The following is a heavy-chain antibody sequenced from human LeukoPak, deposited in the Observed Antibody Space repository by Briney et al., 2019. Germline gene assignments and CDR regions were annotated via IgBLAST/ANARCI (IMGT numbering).Heavy chain of an antibody. CDR1: GFTFSSYW. V-gene: IGHV3-74*01. D-gene: IGHD1-14*01. Sequence: GGSLRLSCAASGFTFSSYWMHWVRQAPGKGLVWVSRINSDGSSTSYAASVKGRFTISRDNAKNTLYLQMNSLRAEDTAVYYCAKDVAYNRGAFDVWGQGTMVTVSS. J-gene: IGHJ3*01. CDR3: AKDVAYNRGAFDV. CDR2: INSDGSST.